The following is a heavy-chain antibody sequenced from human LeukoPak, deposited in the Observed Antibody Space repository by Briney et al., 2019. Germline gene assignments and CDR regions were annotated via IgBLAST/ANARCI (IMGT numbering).Heavy chain of an antibody. J-gene: IGHJ4*02. Sequence: KPSETLSLTCTVSGGSINTYYWHWIRQPPGKGLEWIGYISYSGSTNYNPSLKSRVTTSIDKSKNQFSLKLSSVTAADTAVYYCASFRVFAGFDYWGLGALVTVSS. CDR2: ISYSGST. CDR3: ASFRVFAGFDY. V-gene: IGHV4-59*01. CDR1: GGSINTYY.